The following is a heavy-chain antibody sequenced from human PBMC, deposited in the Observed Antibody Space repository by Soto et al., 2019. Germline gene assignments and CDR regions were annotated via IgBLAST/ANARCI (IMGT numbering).Heavy chain of an antibody. CDR3: ARDEPKYYYISGSDGYFAY. V-gene: IGHV3-33*01. CDR2: IWYDGSNK. CDR1: GFTVSSYG. D-gene: IGHD3-10*01. Sequence: GGSLRLSCAASGFTVSSYGVHGVRQAPGKGLEWVAVIWYDGSNKYYADSVKGRFTISRDNSKNTLYLQMNSLRAEDTAVYYCARDEPKYYYISGSDGYFAYWGQGTLVTVSS. J-gene: IGHJ4*02.